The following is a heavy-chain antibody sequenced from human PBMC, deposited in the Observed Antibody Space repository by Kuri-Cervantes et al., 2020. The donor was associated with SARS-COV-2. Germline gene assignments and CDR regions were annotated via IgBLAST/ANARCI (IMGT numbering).Heavy chain of an antibody. J-gene: IGHJ4*02. CDR3: YCAPKEGFDS. CDR2: VKTNSGNT. Sequence: ASVKVSCKASGYTFTSYDISWVRQAPGQGLEWMGMVKTNSGNTLYAQFFQGRVTMTRDTSTSTVYMELSSLTSEDTAIYYCYCAPKEGFDSWGQGTLVTVSS. D-gene: IGHD2-21*01. CDR1: GYTFTSYD. V-gene: IGHV1-8*02.